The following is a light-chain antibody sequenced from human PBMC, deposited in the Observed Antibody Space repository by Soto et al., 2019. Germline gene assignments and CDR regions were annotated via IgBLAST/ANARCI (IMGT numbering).Light chain of an antibody. CDR1: QSIGSA. V-gene: IGKV1-6*01. Sequence: IQMTQSPSYLSASPGDRVTISCRASQSIGSALGWCQQKPGKPPNVLIYGASKILSGVLPRFSGSGSGTDFTLAISSLQPEDSVAYYCRQYINWPWTFGQGTKVDIK. J-gene: IGKJ1*01. CDR3: RQYINWPWT. CDR2: GAS.